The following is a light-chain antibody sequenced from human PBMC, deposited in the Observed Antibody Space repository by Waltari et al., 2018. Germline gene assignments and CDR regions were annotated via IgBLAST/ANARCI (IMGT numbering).Light chain of an antibody. Sequence: EIVMTQSPATLSVSPGERATPSCRASQSISTTLAWYQQKPGQAPRLRVYATSARATGVPARFSGSGSGTEFTLTINSLQSEDFAVYYCQQYSDWPPGTFGPGTKVDIK. V-gene: IGKV3-15*01. CDR1: QSISTT. CDR2: ATS. J-gene: IGKJ3*01. CDR3: QQYSDWPPGT.